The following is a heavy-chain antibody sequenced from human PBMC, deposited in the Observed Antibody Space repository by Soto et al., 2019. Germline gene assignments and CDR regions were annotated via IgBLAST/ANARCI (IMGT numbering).Heavy chain of an antibody. CDR2: ISGSGGST. V-gene: IGHV3-23*01. CDR3: AKLGLDYYDSSGYYLHQDYFDY. Sequence: GGSLRLSCAASGFTFSSYAMSWVRPAPGKGLEWVSAISGSGGSTYYADSVKGRFTISRDNSKNTLYLQMNSRRAEDTAVYYCAKLGLDYYDSSGYYLHQDYFDYWGQGTLVTVSS. CDR1: GFTFSSYA. J-gene: IGHJ4*02. D-gene: IGHD3-22*01.